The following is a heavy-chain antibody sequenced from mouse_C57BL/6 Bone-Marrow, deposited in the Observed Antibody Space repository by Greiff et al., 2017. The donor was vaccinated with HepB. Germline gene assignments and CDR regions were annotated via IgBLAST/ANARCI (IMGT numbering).Heavy chain of an antibody. J-gene: IGHJ4*01. CDR1: GYTFTSYW. CDR2: IDPHSGGT. CDR3: AMVPLRCYAMDY. D-gene: IGHD1-1*01. Sequence: VQLQQPGAELVKPGASVKLSCKASGYTFTSYWMHWVKQRPGRGLEWIGRIDPHSGGTKYNEKVKSKATLTVDKPSSTAYMQLSSLTSEDSAVYYCAMVPLRCYAMDYWGQGTSVTVSS. V-gene: IGHV1-72*01.